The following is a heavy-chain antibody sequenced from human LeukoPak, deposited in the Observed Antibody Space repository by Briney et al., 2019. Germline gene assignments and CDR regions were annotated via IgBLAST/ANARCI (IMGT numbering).Heavy chain of an antibody. D-gene: IGHD2-21*01. CDR3: ARPAYCGGNCYNFPDY. CDR1: GFTFSDYF. J-gene: IGHJ4*02. V-gene: IGHV3-11*04. Sequence: GGSLRLSCVASGFTFSDYFMSWIRQAPGKGLEWVSHISSTGTIYYADSVKGRTTISRDNAKNSLYLQMNSLRAEDTAVYYCARPAYCGGNCYNFPDYWGQGTLVTVSS. CDR2: ISSTGTI.